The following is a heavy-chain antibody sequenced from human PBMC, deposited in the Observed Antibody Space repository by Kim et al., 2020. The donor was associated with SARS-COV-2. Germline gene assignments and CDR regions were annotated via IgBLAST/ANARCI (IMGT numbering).Heavy chain of an antibody. CDR3: ARAGYCSGGTCYGKSIGY. CDR1: GFTFTIYE. CDR2: ISSGGTTI. J-gene: IGHJ4*02. Sequence: GGSLRLSCAASGFTFTIYEMNWVRQAPGKGLEWVSYISSGGTTIYYADSVKGRFTISRDNAKNSLFLQMNSLRAEDTAVYYCARAGYCSGGTCYGKSIGYWGQGTLVTVSS. V-gene: IGHV3-48*03. D-gene: IGHD2-15*01.